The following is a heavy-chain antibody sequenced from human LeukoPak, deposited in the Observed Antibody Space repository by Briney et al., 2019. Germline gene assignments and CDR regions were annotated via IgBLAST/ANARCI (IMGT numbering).Heavy chain of an antibody. CDR3: ARGGGGSYFYYYYYMDV. CDR2: INPNSGGT. Sequence: ASVKVSCKASGYTFTGYYMHWVRQAPGQGLEWMGWINPNSGGTNYAQKFQGRVTMTRDTSISTAYMGLSRLRSDDTAVYYCARGGGGSYFYYYYYMDVWGKGTTVTVSS. J-gene: IGHJ6*03. D-gene: IGHD1-26*01. V-gene: IGHV1-2*02. CDR1: GYTFTGYY.